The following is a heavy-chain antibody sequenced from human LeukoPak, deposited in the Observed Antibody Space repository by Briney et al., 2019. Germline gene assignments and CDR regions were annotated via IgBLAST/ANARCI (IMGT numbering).Heavy chain of an antibody. CDR1: GGSISSYY. D-gene: IGHD3-9*01. CDR2: IYYSGNT. Sequence: SETLSLTCTVSGGSISSYYWSWIRQPPGKGLEWIGYIYYSGNTNYNPSLKSRVTISVDTSKNQFSLKLSSVTAADTAVYYCARSGALTGYLYWGQGTLVTVSP. CDR3: ARSGALTGYLY. J-gene: IGHJ4*02. V-gene: IGHV4-59*01.